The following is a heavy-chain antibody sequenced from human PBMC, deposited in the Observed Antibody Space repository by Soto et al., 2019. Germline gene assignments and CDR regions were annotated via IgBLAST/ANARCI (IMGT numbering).Heavy chain of an antibody. Sequence: QVQLVQSGAEVKKPGSSVKVSCKASGGTFSSYAISWVRQAPGQGLEWMGGIIPIFGPANYAQKFQGRVTITADEYTSTGDMELSSLRTSDTAVYYCASMTSEAAAGPGALDYWGEGTLVTVSS. V-gene: IGHV1-69*01. CDR3: ASMTSEAAAGPGALDY. J-gene: IGHJ4*02. D-gene: IGHD6-13*01. CDR1: GGTFSSYA. CDR2: IIPIFGPA.